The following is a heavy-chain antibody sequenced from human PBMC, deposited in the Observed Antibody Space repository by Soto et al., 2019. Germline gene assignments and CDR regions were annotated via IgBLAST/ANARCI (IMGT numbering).Heavy chain of an antibody. CDR3: AGVRRDGYLPHH. J-gene: IGHJ5*02. Sequence: SVKVSCKASGGTFSSYAISWVRQAPGQGLEWMGGIIPIFGTANYAQKFQGRVTITADKSTSTAYMELSSLRSEDTAVYYCAGVRRDGYLPHHWGQGTLVTVSS. CDR2: IIPIFGTA. V-gene: IGHV1-69*06. D-gene: IGHD5-12*01. CDR1: GGTFSSYA.